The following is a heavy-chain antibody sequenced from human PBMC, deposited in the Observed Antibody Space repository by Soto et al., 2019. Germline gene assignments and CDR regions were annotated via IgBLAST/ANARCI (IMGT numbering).Heavy chain of an antibody. J-gene: IGHJ4*02. CDR3: TKGCSSSSNCXXIDY. CDR2: MSNDGSHT. Sequence: QVQLVESGGGVVQPGRSLRLSCAASGFTFSSNGMHWVRQAPGKGLEWVAVMSNDGSHTSYADSAKGRFTISRDNSKNTLYLQMNSLRAEDSGIYYCTKGCSSSSNCXXIDYWGQGALVTVSS. D-gene: IGHD2-2*01. CDR1: GFTFSSNG. V-gene: IGHV3-30*18.